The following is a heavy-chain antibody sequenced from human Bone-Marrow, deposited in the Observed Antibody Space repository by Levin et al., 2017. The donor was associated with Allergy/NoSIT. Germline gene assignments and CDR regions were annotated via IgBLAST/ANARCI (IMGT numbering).Heavy chain of an antibody. CDR3: ATLDYYALGGYSNGPPTPS. CDR2: ISSNGGST. V-gene: IGHV3-64*01. Sequence: GESLKISCAASGFTFDSQAMHWVRQAPGKGLEYVSAISSNGGSTYNANSVKGRFTISRDNSKNTLFLQMGSLRAEDMAVYYCATLDYYALGGYSNGPPTPSWGQGTLVTVS. CDR1: GFTFDSQA. J-gene: IGHJ5*02. D-gene: IGHD3-10*01.